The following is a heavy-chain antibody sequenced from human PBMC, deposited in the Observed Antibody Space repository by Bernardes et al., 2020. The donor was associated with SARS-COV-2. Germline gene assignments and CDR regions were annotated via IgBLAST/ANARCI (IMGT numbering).Heavy chain of an antibody. D-gene: IGHD2-2*01. CDR1: GGSISSSNW. CDR3: ARDLGGRCSSTSCYGDNWFDP. J-gene: IGHJ5*02. CDR2: IYHSGST. Sequence: SETLSLTCAVSGGSISSSNWWSWVRQPPGKGLEWIGEIYHSGSTNYNPSLKSRVTISVDKSKNQFSLKLSSVTAADTAVYYCARDLGGRCSSTSCYGDNWFDPWGQGTLVTVSS. V-gene: IGHV4-4*02.